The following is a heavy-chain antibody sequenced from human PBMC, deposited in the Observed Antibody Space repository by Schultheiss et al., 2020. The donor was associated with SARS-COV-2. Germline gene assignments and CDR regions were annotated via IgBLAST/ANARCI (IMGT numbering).Heavy chain of an antibody. CDR3: ARLYQLLYPLGAFDY. D-gene: IGHD2-2*02. CDR1: GGSFSGYY. J-gene: IGHJ4*02. CDR2: INHSGST. Sequence: SQTLSLTCAVYGGSFSGYYWSWIRQPPGKGLEWIGEINHSGSTNYNPSLKSRVTISVDKSKNQFSLKLSSVTAADTAVYYCARLYQLLYPLGAFDYWGQGTLVTVSS. V-gene: IGHV4-34*01.